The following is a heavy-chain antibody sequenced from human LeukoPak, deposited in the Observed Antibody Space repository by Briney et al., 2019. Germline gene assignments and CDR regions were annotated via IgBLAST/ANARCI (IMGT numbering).Heavy chain of an antibody. D-gene: IGHD6-19*01. Sequence: ASVKVSCKASGYTFTSYGISWVRQAPGQGLEWKGWISAYNGNTNYAQKLQGRVTMTTDTSTSTAYMELRSLRSDDTAVYYCARDSLGVAGPSWDYWGQGTLVTVSS. CDR3: ARDSLGVAGPSWDY. CDR2: ISAYNGNT. CDR1: GYTFTSYG. V-gene: IGHV1-18*04. J-gene: IGHJ4*02.